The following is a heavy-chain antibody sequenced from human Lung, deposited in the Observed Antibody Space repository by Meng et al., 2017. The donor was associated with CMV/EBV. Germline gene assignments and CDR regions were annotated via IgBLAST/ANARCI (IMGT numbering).Heavy chain of an antibody. D-gene: IGHD1-26*01. CDR1: GGSFSSYT. CDR3: ARGSAVGAMGCDY. V-gene: IGHV1-69*01. CDR2: IIPMFGTV. J-gene: IGHJ4*02. Sequence: KASGGSFSSYTFRWVRQAPGQELEWMGGIIPMFGTVNSAQKFQGRVTITADESTTTAYMDLSSLRSDDTALYFCARGSAVGAMGCDYWGQGTLVTVSS.